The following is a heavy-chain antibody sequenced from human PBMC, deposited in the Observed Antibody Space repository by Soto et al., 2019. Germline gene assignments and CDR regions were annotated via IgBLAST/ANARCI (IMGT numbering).Heavy chain of an antibody. Sequence: EVQLLESGGGLVQPGGSLRLSCVASGFTFSNYAMTWVRQAPGKGVEWVSSISISADNTYYADSVKGRFTISRDNSKNTFYLQMSSLRADDTAEYYCAKAGTHSYFDCWGQGTLVTVSS. CDR3: AKAGTHSYFDC. V-gene: IGHV3-23*01. D-gene: IGHD1-1*01. CDR2: ISISADNT. CDR1: GFTFSNYA. J-gene: IGHJ4*02.